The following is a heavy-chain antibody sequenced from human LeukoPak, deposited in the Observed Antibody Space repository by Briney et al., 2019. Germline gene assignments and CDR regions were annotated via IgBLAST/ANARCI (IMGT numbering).Heavy chain of an antibody. J-gene: IGHJ4*02. V-gene: IGHV1-18*01. CDR2: ISAYNGNT. CDR1: GYTFTSYG. Sequence: ASVKLSCKASGYTFTSYGISWVRQAPGQGLEWMGWISAYNGNTNYAQKLQGRVTMTTDTSTSTAYMELRSLRSDDTAVYYCARDGPYYYGSGSYSVYWGQGTLVTVSS. CDR3: ARDGPYYYGSGSYSVY. D-gene: IGHD3-10*01.